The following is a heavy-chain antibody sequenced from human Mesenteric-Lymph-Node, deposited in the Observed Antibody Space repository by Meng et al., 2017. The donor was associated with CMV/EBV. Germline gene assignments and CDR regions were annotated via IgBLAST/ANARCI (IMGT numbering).Heavy chain of an antibody. J-gene: IGHJ6*02. CDR1: DDSITYYF. CDR2: IYYSGSA. Sequence: GPLRLSCSVSDDSITYYFWSWIRQGPGKGLEWIGYIYYSGSALYNPSLKSRISMSIDASKSQISLKLTSATAADTAVYYCARDLKPGVDGGMDVWGQGTTVTVSS. V-gene: IGHV4-59*12. CDR3: ARDLKPGVDGGMDV. D-gene: IGHD3-10*01.